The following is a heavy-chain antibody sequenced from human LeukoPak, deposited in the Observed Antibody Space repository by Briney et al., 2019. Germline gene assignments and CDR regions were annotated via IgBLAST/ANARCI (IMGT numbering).Heavy chain of an antibody. V-gene: IGHV3-9*01. J-gene: IGHJ4*02. CDR3: AKGVVGATFGYFDY. CDR1: GFTFDDYA. Sequence: GRSLRLSCAASGFTFDDYAMHWVRQAPGKGLEWVSGIRWNSGSIGYADSVEGRFTISRDNAKNSLYLQMHSLRAEDTALYYCAKGVVGATFGYFDYWGQGTLVTVSS. CDR2: IRWNSGSI. D-gene: IGHD1-26*01.